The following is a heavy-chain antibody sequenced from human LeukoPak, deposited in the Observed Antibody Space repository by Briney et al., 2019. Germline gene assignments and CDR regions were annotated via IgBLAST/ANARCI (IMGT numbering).Heavy chain of an antibody. D-gene: IGHD2-15*01. CDR1: GYIFTSYD. CDR2: ISAYNGNT. Sequence: ASLKVSCKASGYIFTSYDINWVRQAPGQGLEWMGWISAYNGNTKYAQKIQGRVTMTTDTSTSTAYMELRSLRSDDTAVYYCARFTPRLSREKFDYWGQGTLVTVSS. V-gene: IGHV1-18*01. CDR3: ARFTPRLSREKFDY. J-gene: IGHJ4*02.